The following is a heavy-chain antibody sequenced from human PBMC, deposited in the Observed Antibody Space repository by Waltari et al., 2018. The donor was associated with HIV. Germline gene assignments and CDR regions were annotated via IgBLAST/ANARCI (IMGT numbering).Heavy chain of an antibody. CDR3: AVAVGTPYDF. J-gene: IGHJ4*02. Sequence: QVQLVQSGAEVKKPGASVKVPCKVSGYSLTEASIHWVRQAPGKGFEWMGGFDPEEDETIYAQKFQGRVTMTEDTSSGTAYMELSSLRSEDTALYYCAVAVGTPYDFWGKGTQVIVSS. CDR1: GYSLTEAS. CDR2: FDPEEDET. V-gene: IGHV1-24*01. D-gene: IGHD3-16*01.